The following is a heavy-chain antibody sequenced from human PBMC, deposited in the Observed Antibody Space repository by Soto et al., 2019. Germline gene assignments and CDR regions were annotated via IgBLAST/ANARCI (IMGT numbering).Heavy chain of an antibody. CDR3: ARDKGWVDP. CDR2: IIPILGIT. Sequence: QVQLVQSGAEVKKPGSSVKVSCKASGGTFSSYTFSWVRQAPGQGLEWMGRIIPILGITNYAQKFQGRVTITADKSTSTDYMEVSSLRSEDTAVYYCARDKGWVDPWCQGTLVTVSS. CDR1: GGTFSSYT. J-gene: IGHJ5*02. V-gene: IGHV1-69*08.